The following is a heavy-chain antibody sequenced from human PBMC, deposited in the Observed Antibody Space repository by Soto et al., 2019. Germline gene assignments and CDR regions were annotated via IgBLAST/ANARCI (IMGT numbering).Heavy chain of an antibody. CDR1: GGSISGYF. CDR2: IYYSGST. J-gene: IGHJ6*02. Sequence: QVQLQESGPGLVKPSETLSLTCTVSGGSISGYFWNWIRQPPGKGLEWIGYIYYSGSTNYNPSLKRRVTRSLDTSKIQFSLRLSSVTAADTAVYYCAAQRGYCSGGSCFSTYYAMDVWGQGTTVTVSS. CDR3: AAQRGYCSGGSCFSTYYAMDV. D-gene: IGHD2-15*01. V-gene: IGHV4-59*08.